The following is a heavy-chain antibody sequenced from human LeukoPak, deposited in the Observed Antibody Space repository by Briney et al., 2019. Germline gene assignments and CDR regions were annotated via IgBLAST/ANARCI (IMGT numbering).Heavy chain of an antibody. CDR1: GFTFNDDG. Sequence: PAGSLTLSCAASGFTFNDDGMSWVRQAPGKGLEWVAGINWYGGSTGYADSVKGRFIISRDNANNSLYLQMNSLRADDTAFYYCARDGTSSGWSTLGYWGQGNLVTVSS. J-gene: IGHJ4*02. CDR2: INWYGGST. CDR3: ARDGTSSGWSTLGY. D-gene: IGHD6-19*01. V-gene: IGHV3-20*04.